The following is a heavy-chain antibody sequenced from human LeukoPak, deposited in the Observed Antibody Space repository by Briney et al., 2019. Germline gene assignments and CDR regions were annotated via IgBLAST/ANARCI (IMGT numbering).Heavy chain of an antibody. CDR3: ATADCSGGSCYFDY. Sequence: ASVKVSRKVSGYTLTELSMHWVRQAPGKGLEWMGGFDPEDGETIYAQKFQGRVTMTEDTSTDTAYMELSSLRSEDTAVYYCATADCSGGSCYFDYWGQGTLVTVSS. CDR2: FDPEDGET. V-gene: IGHV1-24*01. J-gene: IGHJ4*02. CDR1: GYTLTELS. D-gene: IGHD2-15*01.